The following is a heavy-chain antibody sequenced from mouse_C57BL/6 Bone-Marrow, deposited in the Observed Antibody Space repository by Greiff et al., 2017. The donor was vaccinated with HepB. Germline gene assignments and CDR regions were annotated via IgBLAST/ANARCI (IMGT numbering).Heavy chain of an antibody. Sequence: QVQLQQSGAELVKPGASVKLSCKASGYTFTSYWMQWVKQRPGQGLEWIGEIDPSDSYTNYNQKFKGKATLTVDTASSTAYMQLSSLTSEDSAVYYCARDYYGSSWAMDYWGQGTSVTVSS. CDR2: IDPSDSYT. V-gene: IGHV1-50*01. CDR1: GYTFTSYW. CDR3: ARDYYGSSWAMDY. J-gene: IGHJ4*01. D-gene: IGHD1-1*01.